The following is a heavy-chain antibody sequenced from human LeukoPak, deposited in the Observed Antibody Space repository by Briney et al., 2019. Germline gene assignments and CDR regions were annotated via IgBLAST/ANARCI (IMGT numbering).Heavy chain of an antibody. D-gene: IGHD4-11*01. CDR2: IYYSGST. Sequence: SQTLSLTCTVSGGSISSSSYYWSWIRQPPGKGLEWIGYIYYSGSTNYNPSLKSRVTISVDTSKNQFSLKMSSVTAADTAVYYCARTTEGGYSNGYFYYYYMDVWGKGTTVTVSS. CDR3: ARTTEGGYSNGYFYYYYMDV. CDR1: GGSISSSSYY. V-gene: IGHV4-61*01. J-gene: IGHJ6*03.